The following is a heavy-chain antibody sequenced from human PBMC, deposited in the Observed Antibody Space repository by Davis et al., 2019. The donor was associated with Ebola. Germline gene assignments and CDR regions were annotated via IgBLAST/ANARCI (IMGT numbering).Heavy chain of an antibody. J-gene: IGHJ4*02. D-gene: IGHD1-1*01. CDR1: GGSISSGGYS. CDR3: ASGSNDGSDY. V-gene: IGHV4-30-2*01. CDR2: IYHSGST. Sequence: MPSETLSLTCAVSGGSISSGGYSWSWIRQPPGKGLEWIGYIYHSGSTYYNPSLKSRVTISVDRSKNQFSLKLSSVTAADTAVYYCASGSNDGSDYWGQGTLVTVSS.